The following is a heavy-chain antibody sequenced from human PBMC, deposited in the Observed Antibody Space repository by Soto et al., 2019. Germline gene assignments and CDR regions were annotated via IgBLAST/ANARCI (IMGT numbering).Heavy chain of an antibody. D-gene: IGHD2-2*01. V-gene: IGHV3-7*05. Sequence: EVQLVESGGGLVQPGGSLRLSCAGSGFTFSNYWMRWVRQTPGKGREWVANIKQDGSARYHVDSVKGRFTISRDNAKNSLYLHMNSLRAEDTAVYFCARDAGYCRSPDCNCDAFDIWGQGTMVTVSS. CDR1: GFTFSNYW. J-gene: IGHJ3*02. CDR2: IKQDGSAR. CDR3: ARDAGYCRSPDCNCDAFDI.